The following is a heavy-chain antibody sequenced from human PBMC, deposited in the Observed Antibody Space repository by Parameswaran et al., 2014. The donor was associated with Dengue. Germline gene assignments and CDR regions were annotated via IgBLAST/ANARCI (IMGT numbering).Heavy chain of an antibody. Sequence: WIRQPPGKGLEWVSVIYSGGSTYYADSVKGRFTISRDNSKNTLYLQMNSLRAEDTAVYYCARAESSGYRQHYYYGMDVWGQGDHGHRLL. CDR3: ARAESSGYRQHYYYGMDV. D-gene: IGHD3-22*01. CDR2: IYSGGST. J-gene: IGHJ6*02. V-gene: IGHV3-66*02.